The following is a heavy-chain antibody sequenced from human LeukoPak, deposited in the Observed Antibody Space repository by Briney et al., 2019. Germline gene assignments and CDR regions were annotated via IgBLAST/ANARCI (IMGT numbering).Heavy chain of an antibody. CDR2: IYYSGST. Sequence: SETLSLTCTVSGGSISSYYWSWIRQPPGKGLEWIGYIYYSGSTNYNPSLKSRVTISVDTSKNQFSLKLSSVTAADTAVYYCARGTPVDYWGQGTLVTVSS. V-gene: IGHV4-59*12. D-gene: IGHD4-17*01. CDR1: GGSISSYY. CDR3: ARGTPVDY. J-gene: IGHJ4*02.